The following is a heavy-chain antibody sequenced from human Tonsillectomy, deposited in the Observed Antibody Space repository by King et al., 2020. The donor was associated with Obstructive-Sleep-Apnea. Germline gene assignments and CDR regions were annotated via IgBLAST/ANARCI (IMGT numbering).Heavy chain of an antibody. J-gene: IGHJ6*02. D-gene: IGHD1-26*01. CDR1: GYTFTSYG. CDR2: ISAYNGNT. CDR3: ARGRLGADYYYYGMDV. V-gene: IGHV1-18*04. Sequence: QLVQSGAEVRRPGAAVKVSCKASGYTFTSYGITWVRQAPGQGLEWMGWISAYNGNTNYAPKFQGTVTMTTDTSTTTAYMELRSLRSDDTAIYYCARGRLGADYYYYGMDVWGQGTTVTVSS.